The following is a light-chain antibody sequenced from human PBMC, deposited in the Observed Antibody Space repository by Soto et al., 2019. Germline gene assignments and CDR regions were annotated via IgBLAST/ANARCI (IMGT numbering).Light chain of an antibody. CDR2: DAS. CDR3: QQYDNLHLT. Sequence: DIQMTQSPSSLSASVGDRVTITCQASQDISNYLNWYQQKPGKAPKLLIYDASNLETGVPSRFSGSGSGTDFTFNISSLQPEDIATSYCQQYDNLHLTFGGGTKVEIK. CDR1: QDISNY. V-gene: IGKV1-33*01. J-gene: IGKJ4*01.